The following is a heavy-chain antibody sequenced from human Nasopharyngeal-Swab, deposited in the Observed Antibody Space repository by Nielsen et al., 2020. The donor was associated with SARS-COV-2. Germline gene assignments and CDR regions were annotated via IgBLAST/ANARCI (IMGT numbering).Heavy chain of an antibody. Sequence: SETLSLTCTVSGGSIGSSSYYWGWIRQPPGKGLEWIGSIYYSGSTYYNPSLKSRVTISVDTSKNQFSLKLSSVTAADTAVYYCARGLGYCSGGSCYSGVFDYWGQGTLVTVSS. J-gene: IGHJ4*02. CDR3: ARGLGYCSGGSCYSGVFDY. D-gene: IGHD2-15*01. CDR1: GGSIGSSSYY. CDR2: IYYSGST. V-gene: IGHV4-39*01.